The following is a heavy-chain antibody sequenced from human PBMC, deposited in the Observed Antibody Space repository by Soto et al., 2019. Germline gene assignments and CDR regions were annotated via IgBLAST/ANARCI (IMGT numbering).Heavy chain of an antibody. V-gene: IGHV4-59*01. CDR1: GGSISSYY. J-gene: IGHJ3*02. CDR2: IYYSGST. Sequence: SETLSLTCTVSGGSISSYYWSWIRQPPGKGLEWIGYIYYSGSTNYNPSLKSRVTISVDTSKNQFSLKLSSVTAADTAVYYCARHTITMVRGVIIPDAFDIWGQGTMVT. CDR3: ARHTITMVRGVIIPDAFDI. D-gene: IGHD3-10*01.